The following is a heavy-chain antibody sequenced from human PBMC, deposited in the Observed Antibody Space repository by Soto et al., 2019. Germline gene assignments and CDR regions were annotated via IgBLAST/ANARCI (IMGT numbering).Heavy chain of an antibody. CDR2: ISGNGGA. Sequence: EVQLLESGGDLVKPGGSLRLSCAASGFTFSSYAMTWVRQAPGKGLEWVSTISGNGGAIYADSVKGRFTISRDNSKNTLSLQMNNLRAEDTALYYCAKWISPLLRCLEWFPPSFDYWGQGTLVTVSS. D-gene: IGHD3-3*01. CDR3: AKWISPLLRCLEWFPPSFDY. V-gene: IGHV3-23*01. CDR1: GFTFSSYA. J-gene: IGHJ4*02.